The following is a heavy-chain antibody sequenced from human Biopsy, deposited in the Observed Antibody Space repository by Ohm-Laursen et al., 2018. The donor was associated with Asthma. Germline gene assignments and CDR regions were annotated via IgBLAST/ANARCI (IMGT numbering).Heavy chain of an antibody. CDR2: INSVFGTT. V-gene: IGHV1-69*01. Sequence: SSVKVSCKSLGGTFNTYVIGWVRQAPGQGLEWMGGINSVFGTTAYPQKFQDRVTITADDSTSTVYMELSGLRSEDTAVYYCARKAGSCISRTCYSLDFWGQGTLVTVSS. CDR3: ARKAGSCISRTCYSLDF. CDR1: GGTFNTYV. D-gene: IGHD2-2*01. J-gene: IGHJ4*02.